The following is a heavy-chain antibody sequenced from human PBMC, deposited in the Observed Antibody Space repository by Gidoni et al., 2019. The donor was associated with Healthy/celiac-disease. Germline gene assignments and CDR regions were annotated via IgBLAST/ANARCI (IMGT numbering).Heavy chain of an antibody. CDR3: ARSTDPYYYYGMDV. CDR1: GGAISSYY. D-gene: IGHD2-2*01. CDR2: IYTSGST. Sequence: QVQLQESGPGLGKPSETLSLTCTVSGGAISSYYWSWIRQPAGKGLEWMGRIYTSGSTNYNPSLKSRVTMSVDTSKNQFSLKLSSVTAADTAVYYCARSTDPYYYYGMDVWGQGTTVTVSS. V-gene: IGHV4-4*07. J-gene: IGHJ6*02.